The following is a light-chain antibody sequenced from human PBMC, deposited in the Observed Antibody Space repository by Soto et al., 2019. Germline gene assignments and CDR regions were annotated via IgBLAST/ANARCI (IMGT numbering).Light chain of an antibody. J-gene: IGLJ3*02. CDR2: DVD. CDR1: SSDIGGYNH. V-gene: IGLV2-14*03. Sequence: QSALTQPTSVSGSPGQSITISCTGVSSDIGGYNHVSWYQQHSGKVPRLIIYDVDNRPFGVSNRFSGSQSGNTASLTISGLQAEDEAEYYCCAYTARTTLSWVFGGGTKVTVL. CDR3: CAYTARTTLSWV.